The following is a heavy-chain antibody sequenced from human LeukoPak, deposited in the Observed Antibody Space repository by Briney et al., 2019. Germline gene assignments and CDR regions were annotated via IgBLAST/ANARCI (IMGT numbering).Heavy chain of an antibody. CDR2: IIPIFGTA. CDR1: GGTFSSYA. D-gene: IGHD2-15*01. Sequence: SVKVSCKASGGTFSSYAISWVRQAPGQGLELMGRIIPIFGTANYAQKFQGRVTITTDESTSTAYMELSSLRSEDTAVYYCARDPVVVAAWYAFDIWGQGTMVTVSS. CDR3: ARDPVVVAAWYAFDI. J-gene: IGHJ3*02. V-gene: IGHV1-69*05.